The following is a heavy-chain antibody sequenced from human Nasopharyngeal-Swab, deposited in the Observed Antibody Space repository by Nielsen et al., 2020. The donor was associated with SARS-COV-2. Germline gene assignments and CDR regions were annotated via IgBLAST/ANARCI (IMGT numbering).Heavy chain of an antibody. D-gene: IGHD2-21*02. CDR2: ISAYNGNT. Sequence: ASVKVSCRASGYTFTSYGISWVRQAPGQGLEWMGWISAYNGNTNYAQKFQGWVTMTRDTSISTAYMELSRLRSDDTAVYYCARSHIVVVTDAFDIWGQGTMVTVSS. V-gene: IGHV1-18*01. CDR1: GYTFTSYG. CDR3: ARSHIVVVTDAFDI. J-gene: IGHJ3*02.